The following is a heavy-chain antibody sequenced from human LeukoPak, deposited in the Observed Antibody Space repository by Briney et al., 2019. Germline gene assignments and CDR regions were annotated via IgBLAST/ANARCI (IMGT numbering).Heavy chain of an antibody. D-gene: IGHD3-10*01. J-gene: IGHJ4*02. Sequence: ASVKVSFKASGYTFTGYYMHWVRQAPGQGLEWMGWINPNSGGTNYAQKFQGRVTMTRDTSISTAYMELSRLRSDDTAVYYCARVPRGDYGLDYWGQGTLVTVSS. CDR2: INPNSGGT. CDR1: GYTFTGYY. CDR3: ARVPRGDYGLDY. V-gene: IGHV1-2*02.